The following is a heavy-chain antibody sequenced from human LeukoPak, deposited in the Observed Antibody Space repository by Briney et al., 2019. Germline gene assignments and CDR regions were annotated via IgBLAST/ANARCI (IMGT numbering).Heavy chain of an antibody. CDR1: GYTFTGYY. V-gene: IGHV1-2*02. D-gene: IGHD2-15*01. J-gene: IGHJ6*02. CDR3: ARAAGHCSGGSCYSGDYYGMDV. Sequence: ASVKVSCKASGYTFTGYYMHWVRQAPGQGLEWMGWINPNSGGTNYAQKFQGRVTMTRDTSISTAYVELSRLRSDDTAVYYCARAAGHCSGGSCYSGDYYGMDVWGQGTTVTVSS. CDR2: INPNSGGT.